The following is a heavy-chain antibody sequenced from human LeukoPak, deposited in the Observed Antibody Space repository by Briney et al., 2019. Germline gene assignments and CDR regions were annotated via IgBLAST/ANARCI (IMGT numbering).Heavy chain of an antibody. V-gene: IGHV3-23*01. CDR3: AKDSAVVAATLFDY. CDR2: ISGSGGST. Sequence: GGSLRLSCAASGFTFSSYGMHWVRQAPGKGLEWVSAISGSGGSTYYADSVKGRFTISRDNSKNTLYLQMNSLRAEDTAVYYCAKDSAVVAATLFDYWGQGTLVTVSS. D-gene: IGHD2-15*01. J-gene: IGHJ4*02. CDR1: GFTFSSYG.